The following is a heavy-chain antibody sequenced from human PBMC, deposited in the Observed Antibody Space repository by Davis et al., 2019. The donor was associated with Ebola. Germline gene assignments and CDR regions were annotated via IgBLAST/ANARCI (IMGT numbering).Heavy chain of an antibody. D-gene: IGHD2-2*01. CDR1: GYTFTSYG. J-gene: IGHJ4*02. Sequence: ASVKVSCKASGYTFTSYGISWVRQAPGQGLEWMGWISAYNGNTNYAQKLQGRVTMTTDTSTSTAYMELRSLRSDDTAVYYCARDLYQLLISQRFTVTTEVFDYWGQGTLVTVSS. V-gene: IGHV1-18*01. CDR3: ARDLYQLLISQRFTVTTEVFDY. CDR2: ISAYNGNT.